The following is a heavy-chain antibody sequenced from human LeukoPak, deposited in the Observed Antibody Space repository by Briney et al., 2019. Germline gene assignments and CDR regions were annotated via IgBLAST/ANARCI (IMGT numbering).Heavy chain of an antibody. CDR1: GGSFSGYY. CDR2: INHSGST. J-gene: IGHJ4*02. CDR3: ARGVVLLWFGELFNVRPGFDY. Sequence: PSETLSLTCAVYGGSFSGYYWSWIRKPPGKGLEWIGGINHSGSTNYNPSLKSRVTISVDTSKNQFSLKLSSVTAADTAVYYCARGVVLLWFGELFNVRPGFDYWGQGTLVTVSS. V-gene: IGHV4-34*01. D-gene: IGHD3-10*01.